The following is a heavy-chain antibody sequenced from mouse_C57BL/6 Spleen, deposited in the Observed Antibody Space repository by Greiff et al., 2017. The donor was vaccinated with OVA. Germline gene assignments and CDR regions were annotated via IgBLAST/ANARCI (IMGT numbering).Heavy chain of an antibody. D-gene: IGHD2-3*01. CDR2: LRPNSGST. V-gene: IGHV1-64*01. CDR1: GYTFTSYW. CDR3: AIDGYYYAMDY. J-gene: IGHJ4*01. Sequence: VQLQQPGAELVKPGASVKLSCKASGYTFTSYWMHWVTQRPGQGLEWIGMLRPNSGSTNYNEKFKSKATLTVYKSSSTAYMPISSLTSEDSAVYYCAIDGYYYAMDYWGQGTSVTVSS.